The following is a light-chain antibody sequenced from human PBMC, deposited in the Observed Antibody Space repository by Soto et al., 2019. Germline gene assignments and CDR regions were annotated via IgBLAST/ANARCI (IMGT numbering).Light chain of an antibody. CDR1: QGITRW. V-gene: IGKV1-12*01. Sequence: DIQMTQSPSSVAASVGDRVNITCRASQGITRWLAWYQQKPGKAPKLLIYGATGLQSGVPSRFSGGGSGTDFTPTISSLQPEDFATYYCQQANSFPITFGQGTRLEIK. J-gene: IGKJ5*01. CDR2: GAT. CDR3: QQANSFPIT.